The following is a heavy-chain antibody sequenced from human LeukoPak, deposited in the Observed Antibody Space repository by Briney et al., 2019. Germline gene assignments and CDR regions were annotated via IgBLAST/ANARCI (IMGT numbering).Heavy chain of an antibody. CDR1: GFTFSSYS. D-gene: IGHD2-2*02. Sequence: GGSLRLSCAASGFTFSSYSMNWVRQAPGKGLEWVSSISSSSSYIYYADSVKGRFTISRDNAKNSLYLQMNSLRAEDTAVYYCARDCSSTSCHNYWGQGTLVTVSS. J-gene: IGHJ4*02. CDR2: ISSSSSYI. V-gene: IGHV3-21*01. CDR3: ARDCSSTSCHNY.